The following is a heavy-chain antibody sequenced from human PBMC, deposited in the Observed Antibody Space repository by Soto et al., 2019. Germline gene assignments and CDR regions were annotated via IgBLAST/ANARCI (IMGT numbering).Heavy chain of an antibody. J-gene: IGHJ4*02. Sequence: QVQLQESGPGLVKPSGTLSLTCAVSGGSISSSNWWTWVRQPPGKGLEWIGEIYHSGSTSYNPSRRSRVSISVDKSKNQFSLKLSSVTAADTAVYYCANATLLPLYYFDYWGQGILVTVSS. D-gene: IGHD2-15*01. CDR2: IYHSGST. CDR3: ANATLLPLYYFDY. CDR1: GGSISSSNW. V-gene: IGHV4-4*02.